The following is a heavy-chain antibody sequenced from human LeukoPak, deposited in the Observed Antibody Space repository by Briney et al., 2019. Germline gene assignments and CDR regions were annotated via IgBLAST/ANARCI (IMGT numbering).Heavy chain of an antibody. J-gene: IGHJ4*02. CDR1: GYTFTSYA. Sequence: ASVKVSCKASGYTFTSYAMHWVRQAPGQRLEWMGWINAGNGNTKYSQKFQGRVTITRDTSASTAYMELSSLRSEDTAVYYCARDNRVWDWGGDFDYWGQGTLVTVSS. CDR3: ARDNRVWDWGGDFDY. V-gene: IGHV1-3*01. D-gene: IGHD1-26*01. CDR2: INAGNGNT.